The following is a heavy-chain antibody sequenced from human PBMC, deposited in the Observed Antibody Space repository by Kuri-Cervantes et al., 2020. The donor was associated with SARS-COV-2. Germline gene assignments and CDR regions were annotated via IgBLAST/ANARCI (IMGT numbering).Heavy chain of an antibody. Sequence: GGSLRLSCAASGFTFDDYAMHWVRQAPGKGLERVSGISWNSGSIGYADSVKGRFTISGDNAKNSLYLQMNSLRAEDTALYYCAKDRMVQGVIRGTAFDPWGQGTPVTVSS. V-gene: IGHV3-9*01. CDR3: AKDRMVQGVIRGTAFDP. D-gene: IGHD3-10*01. CDR2: ISWNSGSI. J-gene: IGHJ5*02. CDR1: GFTFDDYA.